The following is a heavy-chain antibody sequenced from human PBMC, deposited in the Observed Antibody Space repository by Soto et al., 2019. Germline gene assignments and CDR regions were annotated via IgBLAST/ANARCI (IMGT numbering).Heavy chain of an antibody. V-gene: IGHV4-59*01. J-gene: IGHJ6*02. Sequence: LSLTCTVSGGSISNYYWSWIRQPPGKGLEWIGCIFYSGSTNYSPSLRSRVTISVDTSKNQFSLELSSVTAADTAVYYCARARERYSGSSFYYYYGMDVWGQGTTVTVSS. CDR2: IFYSGST. CDR3: ARARERYSGSSFYYYYGMDV. CDR1: GGSISNYY. D-gene: IGHD1-26*01.